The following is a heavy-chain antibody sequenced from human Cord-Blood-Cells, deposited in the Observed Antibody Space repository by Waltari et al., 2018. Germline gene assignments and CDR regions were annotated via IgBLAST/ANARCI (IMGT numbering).Heavy chain of an antibody. CDR2: ISYDGSNE. CDR3: AKSLRLQYYFDY. D-gene: IGHD4-4*01. CDR1: GFTFSSYG. Sequence: QVQLVESGGGVVQPGRSLRLSCAASGFTFSSYGMHWVRQAPGKGVGWVAGISYDGSNEYYADSVKGRFTISRDNSKNTLYLQMNSLRAEDTAVYYCAKSLRLQYYFDYWGQGTLVTVSS. J-gene: IGHJ4*02. V-gene: IGHV3-30*18.